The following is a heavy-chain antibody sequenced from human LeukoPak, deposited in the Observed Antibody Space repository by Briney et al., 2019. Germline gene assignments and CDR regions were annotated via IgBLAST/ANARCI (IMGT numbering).Heavy chain of an antibody. CDR2: IYHSGRT. CDR3: ARSGYCSGGSCSYYYYYYMDV. Sequence: SETLSLTCTVSGYSISSGYYWGWIRQPPGKGLEWIGIIYHSGRTDYNPSPKSRVTISEDTSKNQFSLKLSSVTAADTAVYYCARSGYCSGGSCSYYYYYYMDVWGKGTTVTVSS. V-gene: IGHV4-38-2*02. CDR1: GYSISSGYY. J-gene: IGHJ6*03. D-gene: IGHD2-15*01.